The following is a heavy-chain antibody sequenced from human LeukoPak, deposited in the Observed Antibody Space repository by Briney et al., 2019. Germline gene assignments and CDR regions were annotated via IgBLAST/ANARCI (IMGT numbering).Heavy chain of an antibody. CDR2: INPNSGGT. CDR3: ARCPQRDTAMVTSPYYYYYMDV. V-gene: IGHV1-2*02. Sequence: ASVKVSCKASGYTFTGYYMHWMRQAPGQGLEWMGWINPNSGGTNYAQKLQGRVTMTRDTSISTAYMELSRLRSDDTAVYYCARCPQRDTAMVTSPYYYYYMDVWGKGTTVTVSS. J-gene: IGHJ6*03. CDR1: GYTFTGYY. D-gene: IGHD5-18*01.